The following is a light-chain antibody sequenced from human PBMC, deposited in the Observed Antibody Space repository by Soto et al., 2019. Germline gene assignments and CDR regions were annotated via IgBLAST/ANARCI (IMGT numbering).Light chain of an antibody. J-gene: IGLJ1*01. V-gene: IGLV2-11*01. Sequence: QSALTQPRSVSGSLGQSVTISCAGTRSDVGGYNYVSWYQQPPGTAPKLMIYEVNKRPSGVPDRFSGSKSGNTASLTISGFQAEDEGDYYCCSYAGMYTWVFGTGTKLTVL. CDR3: CSYAGMYTWV. CDR2: EVN. CDR1: RSDVGGYNY.